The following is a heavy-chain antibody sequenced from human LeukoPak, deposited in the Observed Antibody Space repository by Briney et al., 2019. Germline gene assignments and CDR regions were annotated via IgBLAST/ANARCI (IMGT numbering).Heavy chain of an antibody. CDR3: ARGGYPFYFDY. J-gene: IGHJ4*02. Sequence: GGSLRLSCAASGFTFSGYWMHWVRQAPGKGLEWVSYISSSGSTIYYADSVKGRFTISRDNAKNSLYLQMNSLRAEDTAVYYCARGGYPFYFDYWGQGTLVTVSS. CDR1: GFTFSGYW. CDR2: ISSSGSTI. V-gene: IGHV3-48*04. D-gene: IGHD5-18*01.